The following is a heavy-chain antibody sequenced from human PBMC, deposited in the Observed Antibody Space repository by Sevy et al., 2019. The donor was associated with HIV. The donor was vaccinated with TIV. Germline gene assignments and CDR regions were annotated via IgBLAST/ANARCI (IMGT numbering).Heavy chain of an antibody. CDR3: AKDQFKIAAAGTNFDY. D-gene: IGHD6-13*01. J-gene: IGHJ4*02. CDR2: ISGSGGST. CDR1: GFTFSSYA. V-gene: IGHV3-23*01. Sequence: GGSLRLSCAASGFTFSSYAMSWVRQAPGKGLEWVSAISGSGGSTYYADSVKGRFTISRDNSKNTQYLQMNSLRAEDTAVYYCAKDQFKIAAAGTNFDYWGQGTLVTVSS.